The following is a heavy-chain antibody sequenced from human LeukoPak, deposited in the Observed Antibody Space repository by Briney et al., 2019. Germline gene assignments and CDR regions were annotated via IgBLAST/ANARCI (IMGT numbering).Heavy chain of an antibody. Sequence: ASVKVSCKASGYTFTGYYMHWVRQAPGRGLEWMGWINPNSGGTNYAQKFQGRVTMTRDTSISTAYMELSRLRSDDTAVYYCARFIVGATTDYYYGMDVWGQGTTVTVSS. CDR2: INPNSGGT. D-gene: IGHD1-26*01. J-gene: IGHJ6*02. CDR3: ARFIVGATTDYYYGMDV. V-gene: IGHV1-2*02. CDR1: GYTFTGYY.